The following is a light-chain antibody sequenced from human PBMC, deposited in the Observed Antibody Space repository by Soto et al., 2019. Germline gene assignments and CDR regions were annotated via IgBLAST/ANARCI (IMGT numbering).Light chain of an antibody. CDR1: SSDVGGYNY. CDR2: DVS. CDR3: LSYAGSYTWV. J-gene: IGLJ1*01. V-gene: IGLV2-11*01. Sequence: QSALTQPRSVSGSPGQSVTISCTGTSSDVGGYNYVSWYQQHPGKAPKLMIYDVSKRPSGVPDRFSGSKSGNTASLTISGLQAEDDADYYCLSYAGSYTWVFGTGTKVTVL.